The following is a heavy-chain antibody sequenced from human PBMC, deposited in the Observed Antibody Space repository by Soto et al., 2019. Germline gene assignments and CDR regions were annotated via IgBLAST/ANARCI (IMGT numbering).Heavy chain of an antibody. D-gene: IGHD3-10*01. CDR1: GYTLTSYG. CDR2: ISAYNGNT. Sequence: ASVKVSCKASGYTLTSYGISWVRQAPGQGLEWMGWISAYNGNTNYAQKLQGRVTMTTDTSTSTAYMELRSLRSDDTAVYYCARDSSYYGSGSYFRYMDVWGKGTTVTVSS. J-gene: IGHJ6*03. CDR3: ARDSSYYGSGSYFRYMDV. V-gene: IGHV1-18*01.